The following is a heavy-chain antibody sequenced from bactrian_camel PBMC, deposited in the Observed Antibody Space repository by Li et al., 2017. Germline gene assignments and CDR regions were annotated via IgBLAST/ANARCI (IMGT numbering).Heavy chain of an antibody. CDR2: INGGGGST. CDR3: TKDYVEGLGIDY. CDR1: GFTFSSYA. Sequence: VQLVESGGGLVQPGGSLRLSCAASGFTFSSYAMTWVRQAPGKGLEWVSSINGGGGSTYYADSVKGRFTISRDNAKNTLYLQLNSLKTEDTAMYYCTKDYVEGLGIDYWGQGTQVTVS. J-gene: IGHJ4*01. V-gene: IGHV3S31*01. D-gene: IGHD1*01.